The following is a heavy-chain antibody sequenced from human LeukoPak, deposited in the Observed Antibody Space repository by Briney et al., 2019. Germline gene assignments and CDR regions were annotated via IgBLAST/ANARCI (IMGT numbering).Heavy chain of an antibody. CDR2: INHSGST. J-gene: IGHJ6*03. CDR1: GGSISSGFY. V-gene: IGHV4-34*01. CDR3: ASLRVGSSFGYQYYIDV. Sequence: PSETLSLTCTVSGGSISSGFYWSWIRQPPGKGLEWIGEINHSGSTNYNPSLKSRVTISVDTSKNQFSLKLSSVTAADTAVYYCASLRVGSSFGYQYYIDVWGKGTTVTVSS. D-gene: IGHD6-13*01.